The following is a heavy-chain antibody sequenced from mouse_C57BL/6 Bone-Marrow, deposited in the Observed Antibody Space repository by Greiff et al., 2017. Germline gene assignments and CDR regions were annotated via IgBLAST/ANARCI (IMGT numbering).Heavy chain of an antibody. J-gene: IGHJ3*01. CDR1: GFTFSDYY. Sequence: EVQLVESEGGLVQPGSSMKLSCTASGFTFSDYYMAWVRQVPEKGLEWVANINYDGSSTYYLDSLKSRFIISRANAKTILYLQMSSLKSEDTATYYCARGSPDSSGPFAYWGQGTLVTVSA. V-gene: IGHV5-16*01. CDR2: INYDGSST. CDR3: ARGSPDSSGPFAY. D-gene: IGHD3-2*02.